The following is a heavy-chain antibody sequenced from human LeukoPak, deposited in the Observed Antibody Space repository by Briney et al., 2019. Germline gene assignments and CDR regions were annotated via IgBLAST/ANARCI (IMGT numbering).Heavy chain of an antibody. D-gene: IGHD1-26*01. CDR3: ARGASVGATHFDY. CDR1: GGSISSYY. Sequence: SETLPLTCTVSGGSISSYYWSWIRQPPGKGLEWIGYIYYSGSTNYNPSLKSRVTISVDTSKNQFSLKLSSVTAADTAVYYCARGASVGATHFDYWGQGTLVTVSS. J-gene: IGHJ4*02. V-gene: IGHV4-59*01. CDR2: IYYSGST.